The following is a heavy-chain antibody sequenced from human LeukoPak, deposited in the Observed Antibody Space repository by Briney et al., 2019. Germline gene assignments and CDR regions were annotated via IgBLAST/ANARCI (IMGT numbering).Heavy chain of an antibody. V-gene: IGHV1-46*01. D-gene: IGHD4-23*01. CDR1: GYTFTGYY. Sequence: ASVKVSCKASGYTFTGYYMHWVRQAPGQGLEGMGIINPSGGSTSYAQKFQGRVTMTRDMSTSTVYMELSSLRSEDTAVYYCARDIPYGGNSGLISVPDYWGQGTLVTVSS. CDR3: ARDIPYGGNSGLISVPDY. J-gene: IGHJ4*02. CDR2: INPSGGST.